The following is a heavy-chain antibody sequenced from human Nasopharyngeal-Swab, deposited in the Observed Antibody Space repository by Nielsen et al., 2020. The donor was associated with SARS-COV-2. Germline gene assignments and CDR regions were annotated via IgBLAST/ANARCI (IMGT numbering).Heavy chain of an antibody. CDR2: ISSSSSYI. V-gene: IGHV3-21*01. CDR3: ARDRWGWLPIGDAFDI. D-gene: IGHD2-21*01. Sequence: GGSLRLSCAASGFTFSSYSMNWVRQAPGKGLEWVSSISSSSSYIYYADSVKGRFTISRDNAKNSLYPQMNSLRAEDTAVYYCARDRWGWLPIGDAFDIWGQGTMVTVSS. J-gene: IGHJ3*02. CDR1: GFTFSSYS.